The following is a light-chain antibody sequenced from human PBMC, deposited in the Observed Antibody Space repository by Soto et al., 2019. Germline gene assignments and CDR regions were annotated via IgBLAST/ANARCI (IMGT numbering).Light chain of an antibody. CDR1: SSNIGSNT. Sequence: QSVLTQPPSASETPGRRVTLSCSGSSSNIGSNTVNWYQHLPGTAPKLLIYTNNQRPSGVPDRFSGSKSGTSASLTISGLQSEDEADYYCATWDDSLNAFYVFGTGTKLTVL. J-gene: IGLJ1*01. V-gene: IGLV1-44*01. CDR2: TNN. CDR3: ATWDDSLNAFYV.